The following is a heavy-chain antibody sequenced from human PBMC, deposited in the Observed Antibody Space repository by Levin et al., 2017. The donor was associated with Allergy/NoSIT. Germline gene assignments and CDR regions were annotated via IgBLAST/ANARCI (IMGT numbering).Heavy chain of an antibody. CDR1: GGSISSGTYY. D-gene: IGHD2-21*02. CDR3: ARAPVVTAPFDY. CDR2: IYYSGST. Sequence: SETLSLTCTVSGGSISSGTYYWSWVRQHPGKGLEWIGYIYYSGSTYYNPSLQSRVTISLDTPKNQFSLKLSSLTAADTAVYYCARAPVVTAPFDYWGQGTLVTVSS. J-gene: IGHJ4*02. V-gene: IGHV4-31*03.